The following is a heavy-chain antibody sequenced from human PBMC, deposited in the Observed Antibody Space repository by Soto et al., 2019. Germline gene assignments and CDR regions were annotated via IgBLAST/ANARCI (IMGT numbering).Heavy chain of an antibody. CDR3: ARSTNDYGDRH. CDR1: GYTFTSYA. CDR2: MNPNSGNT. D-gene: IGHD4-17*01. J-gene: IGHJ4*02. Sequence: QVQLVQSGAEVKKPGASVKVSCKASGYTFTSYAISRVRQAPGQGLEWMGWMNPNSGNTGYAQKFQGRVTMTRNTSISTAYMDLSSLRSEDTAVYYCARSTNDYGDRHWGQGTLVTVSS. V-gene: IGHV1-8*01.